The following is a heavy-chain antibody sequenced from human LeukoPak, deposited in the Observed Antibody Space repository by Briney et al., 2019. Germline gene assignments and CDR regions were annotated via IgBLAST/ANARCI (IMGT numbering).Heavy chain of an antibody. CDR3: ARETDTLDFDC. CDR1: GFTFSSYA. Sequence: GGSLRLSCAASGFTFSSYAMHWVRQAPGKGLEWVAVISYDGSNKYYADSVKGRFTISRDNSKNTLYLQMNSLRAEDTAVYYCARETDTLDFDCWGQGTLVTVSS. CDR2: ISYDGSNK. J-gene: IGHJ4*02. D-gene: IGHD2-15*01. V-gene: IGHV3-30-3*01.